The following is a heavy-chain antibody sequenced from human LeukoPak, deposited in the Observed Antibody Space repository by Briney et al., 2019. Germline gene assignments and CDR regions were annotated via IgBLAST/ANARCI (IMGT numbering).Heavy chain of an antibody. CDR1: GFTFSSYS. V-gene: IGHV3-48*01. J-gene: IGHJ4*02. Sequence: GGSLRLSCAASGFTFSSYSMNWVRQAPGKGLEWVSYISSSSRTIYYADSVKGRFTISRDNAKNSLFLQMNSLRAEDTAVYYCARDRDYRSGWTEGLDYWGQGILVTVSS. CDR2: ISSSSRTI. CDR3: ARDRDYRSGWTEGLDY. D-gene: IGHD6-19*01.